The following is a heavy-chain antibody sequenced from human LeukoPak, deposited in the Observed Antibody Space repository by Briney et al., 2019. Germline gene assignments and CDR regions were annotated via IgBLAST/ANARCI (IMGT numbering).Heavy chain of an antibody. CDR3: ARGNGITDFWSGYYTGIRYFDY. D-gene: IGHD3-3*01. J-gene: IGHJ4*02. CDR2: IYYNGNT. V-gene: IGHV4-59*01. Sequence: SETLSLTCSVSDGSINSYYWNWIRRPPGKGLEWIGYIYYNGNTNYNPSLKSRVTISVDTSKNQFSLKLSSVTAADTAVYYCARGNGITDFWSGYYTGIRYFDYWGQGTLVTVSS. CDR1: DGSINSYY.